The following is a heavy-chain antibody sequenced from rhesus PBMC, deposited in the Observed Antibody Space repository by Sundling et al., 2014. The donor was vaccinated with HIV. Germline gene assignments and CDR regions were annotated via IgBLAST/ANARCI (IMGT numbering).Heavy chain of an antibody. CDR3: ARRRNSGYSPLDS. CDR1: GGSIGGYY. V-gene: IGHV4-165*01. CDR2: IGGSSGTT. J-gene: IGHJ6*01. D-gene: IGHD5-24*01. Sequence: QVQLQESGPGLVKPSETLSLTCDVSGGSIGGYYWNWSRQPPGKGLEWIGFIGGSSGTTYYNPSLKSRVTISTDRSKNQFALRLSSVTAADTAVYYCARRRNSGYSPLDSWGQGVVVTVSS.